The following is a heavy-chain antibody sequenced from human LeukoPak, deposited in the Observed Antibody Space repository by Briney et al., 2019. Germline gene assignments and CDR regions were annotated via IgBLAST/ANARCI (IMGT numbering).Heavy chain of an antibody. CDR1: GFTFSSYW. CDR2: INTDGSST. Sequence: GGSLRLSCAASGFTFSSYWMHWVRQAPGKGLVWVSRINTDGSSTSYADSVKGRFTISRDNAKNTLYLQMNSLRAEDTAVYYCARGKTPAVTTPFDYWGQGTLVTVSS. J-gene: IGHJ4*02. CDR3: ARGKTPAVTTPFDY. V-gene: IGHV3-74*01. D-gene: IGHD4-17*01.